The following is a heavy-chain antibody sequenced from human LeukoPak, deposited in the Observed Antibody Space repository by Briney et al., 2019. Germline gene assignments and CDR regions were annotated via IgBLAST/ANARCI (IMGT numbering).Heavy chain of an antibody. Sequence: GGSLRLSCAASGFTSSDYAMAWVRQAPGKGLEWVSIISTSGSGGATYYADSMKGRFTISRDSPKNTLYLQMNSLRAEGTAVYYCARAPGSLVSVAGRPYYFDFWGQGTLVTGSS. CDR2: ISTSGSGGAT. D-gene: IGHD6-6*01. V-gene: IGHV3-23*01. CDR1: GFTSSDYA. J-gene: IGHJ4*02. CDR3: ARAPGSLVSVAGRPYYFDF.